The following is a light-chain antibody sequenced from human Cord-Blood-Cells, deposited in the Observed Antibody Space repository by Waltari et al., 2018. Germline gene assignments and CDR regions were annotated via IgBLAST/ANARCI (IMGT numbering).Light chain of an antibody. CDR2: AAS. CDR1: QSISSY. Sequence: IQLTQSPSSLSASVGDRVTITCRASQSISSYLNWYQQKPGKAPKLLFYAASSLQSGVPSRFSGSGSGTDFTLTISSLQPEDFATYYCQQSYSTPRTFGQGTKVEIK. V-gene: IGKV1-39*01. J-gene: IGKJ1*01. CDR3: QQSYSTPRT.